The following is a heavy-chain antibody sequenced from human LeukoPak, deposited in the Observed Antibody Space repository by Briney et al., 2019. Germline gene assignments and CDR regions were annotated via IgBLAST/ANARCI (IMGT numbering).Heavy chain of an antibody. CDR3: ARESSSLYYYMDV. D-gene: IGHD6-13*01. V-gene: IGHV1-18*01. Sequence: ASVKVSCKASGDTFRTYAITWVRQAPGQGLEWMGWISAYNGNTNYAQKLQRRVTMTTDTSTSTAYMELRSLRSDDTAVYYCARESSSLYYYMDVWGKGTTVTVSS. J-gene: IGHJ6*03. CDR2: ISAYNGNT. CDR1: GDTFRTYA.